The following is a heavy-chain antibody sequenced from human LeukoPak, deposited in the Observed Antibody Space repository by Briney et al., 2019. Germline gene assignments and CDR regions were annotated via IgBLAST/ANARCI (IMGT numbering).Heavy chain of an antibody. J-gene: IGHJ3*02. CDR3: ARHPSGSYFSGAAGAFDI. V-gene: IGHV4-59*08. CDR2: IYYSGST. Sequence: SETLSLTCTVSGGSISSYYWSWIRQPPGKGLEWIGYIYYSGSTNYNPSLKSRVTISVDTSKNQFSLKLSSVTAADTAVYYCARHPSGSYFSGAAGAFDIWGQGTMVTVSS. D-gene: IGHD1-26*01. CDR1: GGSISSYY.